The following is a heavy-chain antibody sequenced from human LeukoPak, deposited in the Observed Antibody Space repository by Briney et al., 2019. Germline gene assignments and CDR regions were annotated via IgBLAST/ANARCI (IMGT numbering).Heavy chain of an antibody. J-gene: IGHJ6*03. D-gene: IGHD3-22*01. Sequence: SETLSLTCAVYGGSFSGYYWSWIRQPPGKGLEWIGEINHSGSTNYNPSLKSRVTISVDTSKHQFSLKLTSVTAAATAVYYWAKVGYDNKYNDYKDVWGKGTTVTVSS. CDR2: INHSGST. CDR3: AKVGYDNKYNDYKDV. V-gene: IGHV4-34*01. CDR1: GGSFSGYY.